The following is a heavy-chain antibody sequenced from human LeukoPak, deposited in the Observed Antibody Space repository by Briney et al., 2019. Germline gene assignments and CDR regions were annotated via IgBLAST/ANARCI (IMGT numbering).Heavy chain of an antibody. J-gene: IGHJ5*02. CDR2: IGTAGDT. D-gene: IGHD7-27*01. CDR3: ARDLLGNWFDP. V-gene: IGHV3-13*01. CDR1: GFTFSSYD. Sequence: PGGSLRLSCAASGFTFSSYDMHWVRQATGKGLEWVSAIGTAGDTYYPGSVKGRFTISRENAKNSLYLQMNSLRAGDTAVYYCARDLLGNWFDPWGQGTLVTVSS.